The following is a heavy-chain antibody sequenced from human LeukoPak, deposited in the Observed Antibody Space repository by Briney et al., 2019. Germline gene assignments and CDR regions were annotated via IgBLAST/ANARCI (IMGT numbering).Heavy chain of an antibody. CDR3: VKHSSGYYRPFDH. V-gene: IGHV3-23*01. CDR2: IGISALST. CDR1: GFTFSNYG. J-gene: IGHJ4*02. Sequence: PGGSLRLSCAASGFTFSNYGMHWVRQAPGKGLEWVSIIGISALSTFYADSVKGRFTISRDNSKNTLYLQMNSLRAEDTALYYCVKHSSGYYRPFDHWGQGTLVTVSS. D-gene: IGHD3-22*01.